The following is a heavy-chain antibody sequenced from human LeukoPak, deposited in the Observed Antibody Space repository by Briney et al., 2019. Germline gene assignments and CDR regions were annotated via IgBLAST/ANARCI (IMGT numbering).Heavy chain of an antibody. CDR3: ARQAGGYSSGWFQFHFDY. CDR2: INTYSGNR. Sequence: ASVKVSCKASGYTFTSYGISWVRQAPGQGLEWMGWINTYSGNRNYAQKVQGRVTMTTDTSTSTAYMELTSLRSDDTAVYYCARQAGGYSSGWFQFHFDYWGQGTLVTVSS. V-gene: IGHV1-18*04. CDR1: GYTFTSYG. J-gene: IGHJ4*02. D-gene: IGHD6-19*01.